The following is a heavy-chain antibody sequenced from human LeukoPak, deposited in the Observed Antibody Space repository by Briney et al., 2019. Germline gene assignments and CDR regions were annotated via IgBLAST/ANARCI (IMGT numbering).Heavy chain of an antibody. V-gene: IGHV1-2*06. J-gene: IGHJ5*02. D-gene: IGHD3-9*01. CDR1: GYTFTGYY. CDR3: ARAGPTYYDILTGYYRGVSWFDP. Sequence: ASVKVSCKASGYTFTGYYMHWVRQAPGQGLEWMGRINPNSGGTNYAQKFQGRVTMTRDTSIITAYMELSRLRSDDTAVYYCARAGPTYYDILTGYYRGVSWFDPWGQGTLVTVSS. CDR2: INPNSGGT.